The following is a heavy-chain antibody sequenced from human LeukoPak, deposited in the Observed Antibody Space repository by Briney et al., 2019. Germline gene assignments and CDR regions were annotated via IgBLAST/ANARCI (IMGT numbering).Heavy chain of an antibody. V-gene: IGHV3-7*02. CDR2: IKHDGSEE. CDR1: GFTFSSYW. J-gene: IGHJ4*02. Sequence: GGSLRLSCAASGFTFSSYWMSWVRQAPGKGLEWVANIKHDGSEEYYVHSVKGRFIISRDNAKNSLYLQMNSLRAEDTAVYYCATDGESSAYWGQGTLVTVSS. D-gene: IGHD2-8*02. CDR3: ATDGESSAY.